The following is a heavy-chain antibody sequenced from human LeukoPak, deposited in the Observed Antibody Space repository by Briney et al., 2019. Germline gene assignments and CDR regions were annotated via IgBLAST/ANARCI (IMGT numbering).Heavy chain of an antibody. CDR3: ARDPAPRIAAAEIRENWFDP. J-gene: IGHJ5*02. CDR1: GFTFSSYE. V-gene: IGHV3-30*04. Sequence: GGSLRLSCAASGFTFSSYEMNWVRQAPGKGLEWVAVISYDGSNKYYADSVKGRFTISRDNSKNTLYLQTNSLRAEDTAVYYCARDPAPRIAAAEIRENWFDPWGQGTLVTVSS. D-gene: IGHD6-13*01. CDR2: ISYDGSNK.